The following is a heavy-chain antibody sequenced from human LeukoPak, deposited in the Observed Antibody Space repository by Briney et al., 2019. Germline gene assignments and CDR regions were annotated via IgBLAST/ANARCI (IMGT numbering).Heavy chain of an antibody. CDR3: ARDSRYYDFWSGYYTGGFDY. Sequence: ASVKVSCKASGYTFTGYYMHWVRQAPGQGLEWMGWMNPNSGNTGYAQKFQGRVTITRNTSISTAYMELSSLRSEDTAVYYCARDSRYYDFWSGYYTGGFDYWGQGTLVTVSS. CDR1: GYTFTGYY. V-gene: IGHV1-8*03. J-gene: IGHJ4*02. D-gene: IGHD3-3*01. CDR2: MNPNSGNT.